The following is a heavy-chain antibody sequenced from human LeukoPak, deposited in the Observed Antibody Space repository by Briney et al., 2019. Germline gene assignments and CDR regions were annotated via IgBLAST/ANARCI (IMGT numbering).Heavy chain of an antibody. Sequence: ASVKVSCKASGYTFTAYYMHWVRQAPGQGLEWMGWNNPNSGGTNYAQKFQDRVTMTRDTSISTAYMELSRLRSDDTAVYYCARTGARAARPLGERYYFDYWGQGTLVTVSS. CDR2: NNPNSGGT. V-gene: IGHV1-2*02. D-gene: IGHD6-6*01. CDR1: GYTFTAYY. J-gene: IGHJ4*02. CDR3: ARTGARAARPLGERYYFDY.